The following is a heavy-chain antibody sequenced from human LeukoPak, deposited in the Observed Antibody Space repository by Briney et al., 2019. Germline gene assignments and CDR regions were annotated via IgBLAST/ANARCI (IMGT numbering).Heavy chain of an antibody. CDR1: GGSISSGDYY. D-gene: IGHD3-3*01. CDR2: IYYSGST. V-gene: IGHV4-30-4*01. J-gene: IGHJ5*02. CDR3: ARALIAFTIFVSAYTNWFDP. Sequence: SQTLSLTCTVSGGSISSGDYYWSWIRQPPGKGLEWIGYIYYSGSTYYNPSLKSRVTISVDTSKNQFSLKLSSVTAADTAVYYCARALIAFTIFVSAYTNWFDPWGQGTLVTVSS.